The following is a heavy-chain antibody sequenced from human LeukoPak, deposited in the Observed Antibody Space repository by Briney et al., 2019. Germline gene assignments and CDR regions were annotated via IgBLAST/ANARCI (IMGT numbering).Heavy chain of an antibody. J-gene: IGHJ4*02. Sequence: PGRSLRLSCAASGFTFDDYAMHWVRQAPGKGPDWVSGISASANSTYYADSVKGRFTISRDNSKNTLYLQMNSLRAEDTAVYYCARDIRRSTLTTFGVAVPYWGQGTLVTVSS. CDR1: GFTFDDYA. D-gene: IGHD3-3*01. V-gene: IGHV3-23*01. CDR2: ISASANST. CDR3: ARDIRRSTLTTFGVAVPY.